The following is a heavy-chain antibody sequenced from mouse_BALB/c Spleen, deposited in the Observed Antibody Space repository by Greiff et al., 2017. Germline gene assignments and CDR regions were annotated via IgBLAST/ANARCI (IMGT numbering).Heavy chain of an antibody. Sequence: DVKLVESGGDLVKPGGSLKLSCAASGFTFSSYGMSWVRQTPDKRLEWVATISSGGSYTYYPDSVKGRFTISRDNAKNTLYLQMSSLKSEDTAMYYCARLPGTDYWGQGTTLTVSS. J-gene: IGHJ2*01. CDR2: ISSGGSYT. CDR1: GFTFSSYG. CDR3: ARLPGTDY. D-gene: IGHD4-1*01. V-gene: IGHV5-6*02.